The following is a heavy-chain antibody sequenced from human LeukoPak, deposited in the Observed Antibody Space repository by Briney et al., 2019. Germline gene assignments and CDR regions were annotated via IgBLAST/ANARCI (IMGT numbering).Heavy chain of an antibody. J-gene: IGHJ6*03. V-gene: IGHV3-48*01. CDR3: ARRYCTNGVCPYYYYYYMDV. D-gene: IGHD2-8*01. CDR1: GFTFSSYE. CDR2: ISSSSSTI. Sequence: GGSLRLSCAASGFTFSSYEMNWVRQAPGKGLEWVSYISSSSSTIYYADSVKGRFTISRDNAKNSLYLQMNSLRAEDTAVYYCARRYCTNGVCPYYYYYYMDVWGKGTTVTVSS.